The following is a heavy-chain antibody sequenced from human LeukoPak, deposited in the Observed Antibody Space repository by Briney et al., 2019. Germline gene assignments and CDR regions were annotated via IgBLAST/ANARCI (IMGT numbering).Heavy chain of an antibody. D-gene: IGHD1-26*01. J-gene: IGHJ4*02. Sequence: PSETLSLTCTVSGVSVTNYYWAWIRQPAGKGLEWIGRMYISGSTNYNPSLKSRVTISIDKTKNEFSLRLRPVTAADTAVYYCARDYLVGAPLDSWGQGTLVTVSP. V-gene: IGHV4-4*07. CDR3: ARDYLVGAPLDS. CDR2: MYISGST. CDR1: GVSVTNYY.